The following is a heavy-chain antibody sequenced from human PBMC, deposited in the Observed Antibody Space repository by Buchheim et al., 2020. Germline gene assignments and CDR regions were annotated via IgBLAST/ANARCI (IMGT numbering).Heavy chain of an antibody. Sequence: VQLVESGGGLIQPGGSLRLSCAASGFDFSGCGMHWGRQAPGKGLEWVAVISSDGNKKYYADSVNGRFTISRDNSRNTLYLQMDSLWPEDTAVYYCAKDLSGSYWSADHWGQGTL. CDR3: AKDLSGSYWSADH. D-gene: IGHD1-26*01. V-gene: IGHV3-30*18. J-gene: IGHJ5*02. CDR1: GFDFSGCG. CDR2: ISSDGNKK.